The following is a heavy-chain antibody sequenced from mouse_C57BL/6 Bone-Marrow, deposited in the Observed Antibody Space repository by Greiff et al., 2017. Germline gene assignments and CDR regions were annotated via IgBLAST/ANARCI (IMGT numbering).Heavy chain of an antibody. CDR1: GFTFSDAW. CDR3: TRRDYYGSSYGFAY. Sequence: EVQGVESGGGLVQPGGSMKLSCAASGFTFSDAWMDWVRQSPEKGLEWVAEIRNKANNHATYYAESVKGRFTISRDDSKSSVYLQMNSLRAEDTGIYYCTRRDYYGSSYGFAYWGQGTLVTVSA. D-gene: IGHD1-1*01. V-gene: IGHV6-6*01. CDR2: IRNKANNHAT. J-gene: IGHJ3*01.